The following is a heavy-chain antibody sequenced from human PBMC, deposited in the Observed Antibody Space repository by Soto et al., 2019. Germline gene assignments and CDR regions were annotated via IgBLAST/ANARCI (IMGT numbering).Heavy chain of an antibody. CDR2: IYHSGGT. D-gene: IGHD3-22*01. V-gene: IGHV4-30-2*01. CDR1: GGSISSGGYS. CDR3: ARGFDSYFYGLDV. J-gene: IGHJ6*02. Sequence: QLQLQESGSGLVRSSETLSLTCVVSGGSISSGGYSWSWIRQPPGKGLEWIGYIYHSGGTYYNPSLRSRVTISVERSKNQFSLTLISVTAADTAVYYCARGFDSYFYGLDVWGQGTTVTVSS.